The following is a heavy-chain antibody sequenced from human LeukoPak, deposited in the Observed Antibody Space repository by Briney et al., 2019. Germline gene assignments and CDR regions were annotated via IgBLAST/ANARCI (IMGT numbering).Heavy chain of an antibody. J-gene: IGHJ3*02. D-gene: IGHD6-19*01. CDR2: IIPIFGTA. Sequence: SVKVSCKASGGTFSSYAISWVRQAPGQGPEWMGRIIPIFGTANYAQKFQGRVTITTDESTSTAYMGLSSLRSEDTAVYYCASVEQWLDAFDIWGQGTMVTVSS. V-gene: IGHV1-69*05. CDR3: ASVEQWLDAFDI. CDR1: GGTFSSYA.